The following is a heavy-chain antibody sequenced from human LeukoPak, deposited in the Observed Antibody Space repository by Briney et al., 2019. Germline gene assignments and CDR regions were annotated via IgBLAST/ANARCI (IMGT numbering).Heavy chain of an antibody. J-gene: IGHJ3*02. Sequence: PGRSLRLSCAASGFTFSSYWMHWVRQAPGKGLVWVSRITSDGSSTSYADSVKGRFTISRDNAKNTLYLQMNSLRAEDTAVYYCARDGGDDAFDIGGQGTMVTVSS. D-gene: IGHD3-10*01. CDR1: GFTFSSYW. CDR2: ITSDGSST. CDR3: ARDGGDDAFDI. V-gene: IGHV3-74*01.